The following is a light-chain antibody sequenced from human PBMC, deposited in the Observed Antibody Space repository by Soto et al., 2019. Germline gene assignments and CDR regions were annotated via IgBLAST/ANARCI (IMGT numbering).Light chain of an antibody. V-gene: IGKV3-20*01. CDR3: LQDYNYPLT. CDR1: QSVSNNY. Sequence: EIVLTQSPGTLSLSPGERATLSCRASQSVSNNYLAWYQQKPGQAPRLVIYGASSRATGIPDRFSASGSGTDFTLTISSLQPEDFATYYCLQDYNYPLTFGGGTKV. J-gene: IGKJ4*01. CDR2: GAS.